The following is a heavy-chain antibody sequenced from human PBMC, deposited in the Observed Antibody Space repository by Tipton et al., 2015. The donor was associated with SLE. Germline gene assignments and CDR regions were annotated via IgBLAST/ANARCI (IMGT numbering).Heavy chain of an antibody. CDR3: ASYDISYFQH. V-gene: IGHV4-59*08. CDR1: GGSISSYY. CDR2: IYYSGST. Sequence: GLVKPSETLSLTCTVSGGSISSYYWSWIRQPPGKGLEWIGYIYYSGSTNYNPSLKSRVTISVDTSKNQFSLKLNSVTAADSAVYYCASYDISYFQHWGQGTLVTVSS. D-gene: IGHD3-9*01. J-gene: IGHJ1*01.